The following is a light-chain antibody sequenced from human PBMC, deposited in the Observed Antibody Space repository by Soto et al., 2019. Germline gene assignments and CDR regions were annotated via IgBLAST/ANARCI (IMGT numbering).Light chain of an antibody. CDR1: SSDVGDGDF. V-gene: IGLV2-14*01. Sequence: QSVLTQPASVSGSPRQSITISCTGTSSDVGDGDFVSWYQQRPGNAPKLMIYKVSNRPSGVSNRFSGSKSGNTASLTISGLVAEDEADYYCCSYTRSYTWVFGGGTKLTVL. J-gene: IGLJ3*02. CDR3: CSYTRSYTWV. CDR2: KVS.